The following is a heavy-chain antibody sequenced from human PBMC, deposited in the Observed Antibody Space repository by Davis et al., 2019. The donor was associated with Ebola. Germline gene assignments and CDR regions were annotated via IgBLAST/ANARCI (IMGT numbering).Heavy chain of an antibody. CDR3: ARAPAGGLDI. J-gene: IGHJ3*02. Sequence: PSETLSLTCTVSGGSISSSSYYWSWIRQPPGKGLEWIGYIYYSGSTYYNPSLKSRVTISVDTSKNQFSLKLSSVTAADTAVYYCARAPAGGLDIWGQGTMVTVSS. V-gene: IGHV4-30-4*01. CDR1: GGSISSSSYY. CDR2: IYYSGST. D-gene: IGHD2-2*01.